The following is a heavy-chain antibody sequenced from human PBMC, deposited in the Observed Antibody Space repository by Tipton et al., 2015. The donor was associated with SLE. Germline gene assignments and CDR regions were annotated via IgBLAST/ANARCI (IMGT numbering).Heavy chain of an antibody. J-gene: IGHJ4*02. CDR2: IIPLFRSA. V-gene: IGHV1-69*01. D-gene: IGHD2-8*01. Sequence: QLVQSGAEVGKPGSSVKVSCVTSGGTLTNSAINWVRLAPGQSFEWMGGIIPLFRSADYAQKFRGRLTITADESTNTVYMELSSLTPEASPVSFWGTPRRDTNYHYFDYWGQGTLVTVSS. CDR1: GGTLTNSA. CDR3: GTPRRDTNYHYFDY.